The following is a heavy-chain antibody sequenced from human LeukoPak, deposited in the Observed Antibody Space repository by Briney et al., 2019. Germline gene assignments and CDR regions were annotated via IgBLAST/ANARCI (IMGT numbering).Heavy chain of an antibody. CDR1: GFTFSSYA. V-gene: IGHV3-30-3*01. CDR2: ISNDGSNK. D-gene: IGHD4/OR15-4a*01. Sequence: AGRSLRFSCSASGFTFSSYAMHWVCQAPGKGLEWVTVISNDGSNKYYADSVKGRFTISRDNSKNTLYLQMNSLRAEDTAVYYCARDFSGASRIDYWGQGALVTVSS. J-gene: IGHJ4*02. CDR3: ARDFSGASRIDY.